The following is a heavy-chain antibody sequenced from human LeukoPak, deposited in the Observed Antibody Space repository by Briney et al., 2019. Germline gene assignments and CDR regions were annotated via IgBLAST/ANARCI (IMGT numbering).Heavy chain of an antibody. CDR1: GFTFSSYG. CDR2: IWYDGSNK. V-gene: IGHV3-33*01. J-gene: IGHJ3*02. CDR3: ATGLVTAHAFDI. Sequence: GGSLRLSCAASGFTFSSYGMHWVRQAPGKGLEGVAVIWYDGSNKYYADSVKGRFTISRDNSKNTLYLQMNSLRAEDTAVYYCATGLVTAHAFDIWGQGTMVTVSS. D-gene: IGHD2-21*02.